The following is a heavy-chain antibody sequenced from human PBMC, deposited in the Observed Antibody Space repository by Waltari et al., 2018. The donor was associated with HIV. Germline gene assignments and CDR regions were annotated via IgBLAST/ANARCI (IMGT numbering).Heavy chain of an antibody. CDR1: GDSVTSNSAA. D-gene: IGHD2-15*01. V-gene: IGHV6-1*01. J-gene: IGHJ5*02. CDR3: AREAEVQTSVAWFDP. Sequence: QVQLQQSGPGLVKPSQTLSLTCAISGDSVTSNSAAWNWFRQSPSRGLEWLGRTSYRTRWSNNYADSVKSRLTINPDTSKNHFSMQLNFVTPEDTAVYYCAREAEVQTSVAWFDPWGQGILVTVSS. CDR2: TSYRTRWSN.